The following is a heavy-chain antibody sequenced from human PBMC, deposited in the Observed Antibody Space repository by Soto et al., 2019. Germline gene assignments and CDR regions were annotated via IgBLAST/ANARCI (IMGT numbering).Heavy chain of an antibody. CDR1: GFTFSDYY. Sequence: PVGSLRLSCAASGFTFSDYYMSWIRQAPGKGLEWVSYISSSSSYTNYADSVKGRFTISRDNAKNSLYLQMNSLRAEDTAVYYCAATQGTPSDYWGQGTLVTVSS. J-gene: IGHJ4*02. CDR3: AATQGTPSDY. CDR2: ISSSSSYT. D-gene: IGHD2-15*01. V-gene: IGHV3-11*06.